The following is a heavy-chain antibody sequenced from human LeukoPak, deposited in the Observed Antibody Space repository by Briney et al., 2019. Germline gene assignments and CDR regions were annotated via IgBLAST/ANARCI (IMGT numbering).Heavy chain of an antibody. Sequence: GASVKVSCKASGYTFTSYGISWVRQATGQGLEWMGWMNPNSGNTGYAQKFQGRVTMTRNTSISTAYMELSSLRSEDTAVYYCACMTTGRGIDYWGQGTLVTVSS. V-gene: IGHV1-8*02. CDR3: ACMTTGRGIDY. D-gene: IGHD4-17*01. CDR1: GYTFTSYG. J-gene: IGHJ4*02. CDR2: MNPNSGNT.